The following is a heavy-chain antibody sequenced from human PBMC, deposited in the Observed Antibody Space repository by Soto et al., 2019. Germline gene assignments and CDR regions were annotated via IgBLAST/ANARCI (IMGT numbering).Heavy chain of an antibody. CDR1: GGSVSSGSYY. D-gene: IGHD1-26*01. J-gene: IGHJ6*02. CDR3: ARDGTPGDYGMDV. CDR2: IYYSGST. Sequence: PSETLSLTCTVAGGSVSSGSYYWSWIRQPPGKGLEWIGYIYYSGSTNYNPSLKSRVTISVDTSKNQFSLKLSSVTAADTAVYYCARDGTPGDYGMDVRGQGTTVTVS. V-gene: IGHV4-61*01.